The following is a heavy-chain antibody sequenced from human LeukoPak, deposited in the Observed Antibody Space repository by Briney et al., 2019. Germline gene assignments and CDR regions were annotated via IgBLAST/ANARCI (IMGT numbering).Heavy chain of an antibody. V-gene: IGHV3-53*01. CDR2: IYSGGSA. CDR3: ARRDTAMVNH. Sequence: GGSLRLSCAASGFTVSTNYMSWVRQAPGKGLEWVSLIYSGGSAYYTDSVKGRFTISRDNSKNTLYLQMNSLRAEDTAVYYCARRDTAMVNHWGQGTLVTVSS. J-gene: IGHJ4*02. CDR1: GFTVSTNY. D-gene: IGHD5-18*01.